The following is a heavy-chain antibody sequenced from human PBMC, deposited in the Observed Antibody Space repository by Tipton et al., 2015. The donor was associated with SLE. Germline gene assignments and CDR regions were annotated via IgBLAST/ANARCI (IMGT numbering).Heavy chain of an antibody. V-gene: IGHV4-39*07. CDR2: FSYSGTT. D-gene: IGHD3-10*01. CDR1: GGSITSSSFF. Sequence: TLSLTCIVSGGSITSSSFFWDWVRQPPGKGLEWIGTFSYSGTTYFNPSLKSRVTISADTSENQFSLKLSSVTAGDTAVYYCAGGDYISGIYSFGSWGQGKLVTVSS. CDR3: AGGDYISGIYSFGS. J-gene: IGHJ5*02.